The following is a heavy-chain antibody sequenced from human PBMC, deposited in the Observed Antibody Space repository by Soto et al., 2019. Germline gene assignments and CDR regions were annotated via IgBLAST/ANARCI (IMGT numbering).Heavy chain of an antibody. V-gene: IGHV4-30-2*01. CDR3: ARVPDR. J-gene: IGHJ5*02. D-gene: IGHD2-2*01. Sequence: SETLSLTCAVKGGSISSDGYSLSWIRQPPGKGLEWIGYIYHSGSTYYNPSLKSRVTISVDRSKNQFSLKLSSVTAADTAVYYCARVPDRWGQGTLVTVS. CDR2: IYHSGST. CDR1: GGSISSDGYS.